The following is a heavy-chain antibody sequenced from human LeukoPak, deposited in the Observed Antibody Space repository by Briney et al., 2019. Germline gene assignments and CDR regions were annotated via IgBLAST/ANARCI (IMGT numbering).Heavy chain of an antibody. CDR2: ISYDGSNK. V-gene: IGHV3-30-3*01. CDR1: VFTFSSYS. J-gene: IGHJ3*02. CDR3: ARESTDAFDI. Sequence: PGGSLRLSCAASVFTFSSYSMHWVRQAPGKGLEWVAVISYDGSNKYYADSVKGRFTISRDNSKNTLYLQMNSLRAEDTAVYYCARESTDAFDIWGQGTMVTVSS.